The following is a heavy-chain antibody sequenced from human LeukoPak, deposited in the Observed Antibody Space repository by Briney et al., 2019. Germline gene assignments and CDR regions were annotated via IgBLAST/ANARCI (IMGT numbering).Heavy chain of an antibody. J-gene: IGHJ6*04. CDR2: IIPILGIA. D-gene: IGHD3-3*01. CDR3: ATDPVLRFLEWSV. CDR1: GGTFSSYA. V-gene: IGHV1-69*04. Sequence: ASVKVSCKASGGTFSSYAISWVRQAPGQGLEWMGRIIPILGIANYAQKFQGRVTMTEDTSTDTAYMELSSLRSEDTAVYYCATDPVLRFLEWSVWGKGTTVTVSS.